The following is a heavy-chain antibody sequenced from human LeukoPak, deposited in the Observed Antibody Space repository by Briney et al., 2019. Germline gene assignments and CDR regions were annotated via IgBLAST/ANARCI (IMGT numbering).Heavy chain of an antibody. J-gene: IGHJ5*02. CDR3: ARDRGGGDYDFWSGQGWFDP. D-gene: IGHD3-3*01. CDR2: IYNSGST. Sequence: SETLSLTCTVSGDSISDYYWSWIRQPAGKGLEWIGRIYNSGSTNYNPSLKSRVTISVDKSKNQFSLKLSSVTAADTAVYYCARDRGGGDYDFWSGQGWFDPWGQGTLVTVSS. V-gene: IGHV4-4*07. CDR1: GDSISDYY.